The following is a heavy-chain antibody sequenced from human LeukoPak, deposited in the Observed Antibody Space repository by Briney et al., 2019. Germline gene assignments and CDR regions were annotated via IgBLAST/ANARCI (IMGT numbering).Heavy chain of an antibody. CDR3: ARTQELAAGEAFDY. D-gene: IGHD6-13*01. CDR1: GFTFSSYS. CDR2: ISSSSSYI. Sequence: PGGSLRLSCAASGFTFSSYSMNWVRQAPGKGLEWVSSISSSSSYIYYADSVKGRFTISRDNAKNSLYLQMNSLRAEDTAVYYCARTQELAAGEAFDYWGQGTLVTVSS. V-gene: IGHV3-21*01. J-gene: IGHJ4*02.